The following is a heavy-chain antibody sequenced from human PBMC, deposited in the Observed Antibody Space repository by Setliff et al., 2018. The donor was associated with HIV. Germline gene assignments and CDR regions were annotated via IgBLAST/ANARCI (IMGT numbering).Heavy chain of an antibody. CDR3: ARDWRSGYDLNFDY. CDR2: IKQDGSEK. V-gene: IGHV3-7*01. CDR1: GYTFSDYY. Sequence: SCKASGYTFSDYYLHWVRQAPGKGLEWVAKIKQDGSEKYYVDSVKGRFTISRDNAKNSLYLQMNSLRAEDTAMYYCARDWRSGYDLNFDYWGQGTLVTVSS. J-gene: IGHJ4*02. D-gene: IGHD5-12*01.